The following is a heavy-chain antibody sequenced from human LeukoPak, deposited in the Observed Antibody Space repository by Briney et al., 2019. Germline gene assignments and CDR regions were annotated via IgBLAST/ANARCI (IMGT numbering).Heavy chain of an antibody. J-gene: IGHJ4*02. V-gene: IGHV3-23*01. Sequence: GGSLRLSCAASGFSFSNYAMTWVRQAPGKGLEWVSAVSTSGGSTYYADSVKGRFTASRDNSKNTLYLQMNSLRVEDTAVYYRAKRYDSTGFYFYFDSWGQGTLVTVSS. CDR1: GFSFSNYA. D-gene: IGHD3-22*01. CDR2: VSTSGGST. CDR3: AKRYDSTGFYFYFDS.